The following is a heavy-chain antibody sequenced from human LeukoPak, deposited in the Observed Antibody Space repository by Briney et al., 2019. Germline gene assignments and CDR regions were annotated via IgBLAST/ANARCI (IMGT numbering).Heavy chain of an antibody. D-gene: IGHD6-13*01. V-gene: IGHV4-34*01. CDR2: INHSGST. Sequence: PSETLSLTCAVYGGSFSGYYWSWIRQPPGKGLEWIGEINHSGSTNYNPSLKSRVTISVDTSKNQFFLKLSSVTAADTAVYYCARVERGYSSSWYDYWGQGTLVTVSS. CDR1: GGSFSGYY. CDR3: ARVERGYSSSWYDY. J-gene: IGHJ4*02.